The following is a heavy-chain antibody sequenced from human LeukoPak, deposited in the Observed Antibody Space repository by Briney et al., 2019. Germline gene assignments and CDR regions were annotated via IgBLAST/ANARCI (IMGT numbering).Heavy chain of an antibody. Sequence: ASVKFSCKASGYTFTSYDISWVRQAPGQGLEWMGGIIPIFGTANYAQKFQGRVTITADESTSTAYMELSSLRSEDTAVYYCARDFWSGSYYYYYMDVWGKGTTVTVSS. V-gene: IGHV1-69*13. CDR2: IIPIFGTA. CDR3: ARDFWSGSYYYYYMDV. D-gene: IGHD3-3*01. CDR1: GYTFTSYD. J-gene: IGHJ6*03.